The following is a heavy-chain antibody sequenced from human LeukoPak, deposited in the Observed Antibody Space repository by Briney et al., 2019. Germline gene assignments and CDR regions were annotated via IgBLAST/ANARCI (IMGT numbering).Heavy chain of an antibody. Sequence: SETLSLTCTVSGGSISSYYWSWIRQPAGKGLEWIGRIYTSGSTNYNPSLKSRVTISVDTSKNQFSLKLSSVTAADTAVYYCARARVATVTTAWFDPWGQGTLVTVSS. CDR3: ARARVATVTTAWFDP. D-gene: IGHD4-17*01. CDR2: IYTSGST. V-gene: IGHV4-4*07. CDR1: GGSISSYY. J-gene: IGHJ5*02.